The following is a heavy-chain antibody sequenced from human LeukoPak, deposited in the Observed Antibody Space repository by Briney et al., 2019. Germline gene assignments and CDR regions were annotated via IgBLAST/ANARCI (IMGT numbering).Heavy chain of an antibody. Sequence: ASAKVSCKASRDIFTGSFIHWVRQAPGQGLEWMGWMNSDTGGTKLAQKFRGRVTMTRDTSINTAYMELRYLRSDDTAVYYCARADPVAYWGQGTQVTVSS. CDR1: RDIFTGSF. V-gene: IGHV1-2*02. CDR3: ARADPVAY. J-gene: IGHJ4*02. CDR2: MNSDTGGT.